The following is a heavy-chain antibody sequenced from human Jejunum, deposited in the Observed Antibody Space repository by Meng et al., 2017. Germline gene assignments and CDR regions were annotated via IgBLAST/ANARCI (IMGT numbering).Heavy chain of an antibody. CDR2: FYPGGDI. J-gene: IGHJ4*02. D-gene: IGHD1/OR15-1a*01. V-gene: IGHV3-53*02. Sequence: EVLLVETGGALFQPGGSLRLSCAASGFTFSSTYMTWVRQAPGKGLEWVSTFYPGGDIYYADPVKGRFTISRDNSKNTLSLQMSSLRPDDTAVYYCARGSFGQQIDYWGQGTLVTVSS. CDR3: ARGSFGQQIDY. CDR1: GFTFSSTY.